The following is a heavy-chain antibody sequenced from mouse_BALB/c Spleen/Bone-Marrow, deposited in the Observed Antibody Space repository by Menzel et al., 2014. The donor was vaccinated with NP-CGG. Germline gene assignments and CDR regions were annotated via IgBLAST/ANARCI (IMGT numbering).Heavy chain of an antibody. CDR1: GFTFSSYT. CDR2: ISSGGGYT. CDR3: TRDLYDGYSYYAMDY. V-gene: IGHV5-6-4*01. J-gene: IGHJ4*01. D-gene: IGHD2-3*01. Sequence: EVKLEESGGGLVKPGGSLKLSCAASGFTFSSYTMSWVRQTPEKRLEWVATISSGGGYTYYPDSVKGRFTISRDNAKNTLYLQMSSLKSEDTAMYYCTRDLYDGYSYYAMDYWGQGTSVTVSS.